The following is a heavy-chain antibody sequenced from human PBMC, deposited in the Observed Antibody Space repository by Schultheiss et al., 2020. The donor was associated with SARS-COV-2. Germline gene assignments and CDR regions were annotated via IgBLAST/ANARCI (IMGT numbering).Heavy chain of an antibody. CDR1: GYTFTGYY. Sequence: ASVKVSCKASGYTFTGYYIHWVRQAPGQGLEWMGWINPNSGGTNYAQKFQGRVTMTRDTSISTAYMELSRLRSDDTAVYYCARDRHNWNYGFYYYYGMDVWGQGTTVTVSS. CDR3: ARDRHNWNYGFYYYYGMDV. V-gene: IGHV1-2*02. CDR2: INPNSGGT. J-gene: IGHJ6*02. D-gene: IGHD1-7*01.